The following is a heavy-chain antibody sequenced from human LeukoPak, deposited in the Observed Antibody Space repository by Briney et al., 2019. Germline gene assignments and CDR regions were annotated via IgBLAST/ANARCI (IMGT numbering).Heavy chain of an antibody. J-gene: IGHJ3*02. Sequence: PSVTLSLTCTVSGGSLGNYYWRWMRQPAAKGWEGIGRISGSGRTNFNPSLKSRVTMSVDTSKYHFSLRRNSVTAADTAVYFCAREEGSSGDDFDIWGQGTMVTVSS. V-gene: IGHV4-4*07. D-gene: IGHD6-6*01. CDR1: GGSLGNYY. CDR2: ISGSGRT. CDR3: AREEGSSGDDFDI.